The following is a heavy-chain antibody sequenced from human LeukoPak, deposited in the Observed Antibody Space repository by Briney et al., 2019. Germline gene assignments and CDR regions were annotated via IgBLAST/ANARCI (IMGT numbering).Heavy chain of an antibody. CDR2: ISSGGNYK. D-gene: IGHD2-21*02. CDR1: GFTFSRDS. Sequence: AGGSLRLSCAASGFTFSRDSMNWVRQAPGKGLEWVSSISSGGNYKFYADSVKGRFTISRDNSKNTLYLQMNSLRAEDTAVYYCASSYCGGDCYSSRGGGAFDIWGQGTMVTVSS. V-gene: IGHV3-21*01. J-gene: IGHJ3*02. CDR3: ASSYCGGDCYSSRGGGAFDI.